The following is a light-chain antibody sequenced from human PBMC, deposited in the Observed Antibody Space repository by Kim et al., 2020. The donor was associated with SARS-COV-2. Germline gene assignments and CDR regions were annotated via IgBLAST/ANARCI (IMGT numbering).Light chain of an antibody. CDR1: RGVSSNS. Sequence: LSPAEPPTLSRTASRGVSSNSLAWYQHDPGQPPRLLIPGASTRAAGIPDSFSGSGSGTDFTLTISTLDPEDFAVYYCQQYAASRTFGQGTKVDIK. V-gene: IGKV3-20*01. J-gene: IGKJ1*01. CDR2: GAS. CDR3: QQYAASRT.